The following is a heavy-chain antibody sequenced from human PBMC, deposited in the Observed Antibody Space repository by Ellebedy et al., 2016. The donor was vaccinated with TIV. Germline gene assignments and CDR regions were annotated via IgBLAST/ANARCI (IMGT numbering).Heavy chain of an antibody. J-gene: IGHJ4*02. CDR2: IYYTGST. CDR1: GGSISRSSYY. V-gene: IGHV4-39*07. CDR3: AREVPTMTLAGYFDY. D-gene: IGHD4-17*01. Sequence: SETLSLTCTVSGGSISRSSYYWGWIRQPPQKGLEWIGSIYYTGSTFYNPSLKSRVTISVDTSKNQFSLKLSSVTAADTAVYYCAREVPTMTLAGYFDYWGRGTLVAVSS.